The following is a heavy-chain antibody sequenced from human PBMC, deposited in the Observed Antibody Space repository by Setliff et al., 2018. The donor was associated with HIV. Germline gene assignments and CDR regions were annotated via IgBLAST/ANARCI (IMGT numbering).Heavy chain of an antibody. CDR2: MSTGGGIK. J-gene: IGHJ4*02. CDR1: GFPFSSYV. CDR3: VRDPIEGSPDYFDY. Sequence: PGGSLRLSCAATGFPFSSYVLHWVRQAPGKGLGWVAVMSTGGGIKICADSVKGRFTITRDNSRNTLFLQMNNLRPEDTATYYCVRDPIEGSPDYFDYWGQGALVTVSS. D-gene: IGHD1-26*01. V-gene: IGHV3-30-3*01.